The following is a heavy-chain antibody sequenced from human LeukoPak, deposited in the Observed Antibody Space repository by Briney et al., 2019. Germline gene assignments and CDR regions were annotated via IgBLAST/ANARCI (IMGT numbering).Heavy chain of an antibody. CDR2: IYTSGST. J-gene: IGHJ4*02. D-gene: IGHD1-26*01. Sequence: SETLSLTCTVSGGSISSYYWSWIRQPAGKGLEWIGRIYTSGSTNYNPSLKSRVTMSVDTSKNQFSLKLSSVTAADTAVYYCASERGHIVGAKPLFDYWGQGTLVTVSS. CDR3: ASERGHIVGAKPLFDY. CDR1: GGSISSYY. V-gene: IGHV4-4*07.